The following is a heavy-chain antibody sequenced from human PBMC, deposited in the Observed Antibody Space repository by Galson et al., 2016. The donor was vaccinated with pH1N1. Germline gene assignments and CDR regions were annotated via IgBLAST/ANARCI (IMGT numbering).Heavy chain of an antibody. CDR3: ASTRPEFRYFDWQKPHSFDY. V-gene: IGHV5-51*01. J-gene: IGHJ4*02. D-gene: IGHD3-9*01. CDR2: IYLSDSHT. CDR1: GYSLTNYW. Sequence: SGAEVKQPGESLKISCEGFGYSLTNYWIVWVRQMPGKGLEWMGIIYLSDSHTTYSQSFQGQVTISADKSISTASLERSSLKASDTATYYGASTRPEFRYFDWQKPHSFDYWGQGTLVTVSS.